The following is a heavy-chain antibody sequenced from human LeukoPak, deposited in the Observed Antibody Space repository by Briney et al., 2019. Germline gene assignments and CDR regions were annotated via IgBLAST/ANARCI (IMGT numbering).Heavy chain of an antibody. J-gene: IGHJ4*02. CDR1: GFTFDMST. CDR2: MKEDGTEI. Sequence: GGSLSLSCVVSGFTFDMSTMTWVRQAPGKGPEWVAKMKEDGTEIFYAGSVAGRFTISRDNSKNSLYLRMNSLRVEDTAVYYCATGGAPGGRFENWGQGTLVTVSS. D-gene: IGHD3-16*01. V-gene: IGHV3-7*01. CDR3: ATGGAPGGRFEN.